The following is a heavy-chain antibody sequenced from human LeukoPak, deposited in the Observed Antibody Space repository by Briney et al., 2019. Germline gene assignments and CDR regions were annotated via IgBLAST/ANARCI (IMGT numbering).Heavy chain of an antibody. CDR3: ARTRRGYVSGMDV. J-gene: IGHJ6*02. CDR2: INHSGST. D-gene: IGHD1-1*01. V-gene: IGHV4-34*01. CDR1: GGSFSGYY. Sequence: PSETLSLTCAVYGGSFSGYYWSWIRQPPGKGLGWIGEINHSGSTNYNPSLKSRVTISVDTSKNQFSLKLSSVTAADTAVYYCARTRRGYVSGMDVWGQGTTVTVSS.